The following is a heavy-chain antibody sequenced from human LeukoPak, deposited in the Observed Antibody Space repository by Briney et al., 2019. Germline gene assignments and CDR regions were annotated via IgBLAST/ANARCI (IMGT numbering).Heavy chain of an antibody. CDR2: VYYTGST. D-gene: IGHD1/OR15-1a*01. V-gene: IGHV4-39*01. Sequence: SETLSLTCSVSGGSVTRSSDYWGWIRQPPGKGLEWIGSVYYTGSTDYNPSLKSRVIISVDTSKEQFSLKLSSVTAADTAVYYGAKHEEYGTVIGAFDYWGQGTLVTVSS. J-gene: IGHJ4*02. CDR1: GGSVTRSSDY. CDR3: AKHEEYGTVIGAFDY.